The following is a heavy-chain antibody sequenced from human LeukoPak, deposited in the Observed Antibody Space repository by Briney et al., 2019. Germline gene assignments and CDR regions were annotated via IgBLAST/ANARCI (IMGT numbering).Heavy chain of an antibody. V-gene: IGHV1-2*02. Sequence: ASVKVSCKASGYTFTDYYMHWVRQAPGQGLEWMGWINPNSGDTNYAQKFQGRVTLTRDTSISTAYMEVSGLRSDDTAVYYCASRSASGSYYIWGQGTLVSVSS. CDR3: ASRSASGSYYI. CDR2: INPNSGDT. J-gene: IGHJ4*02. D-gene: IGHD3-10*01. CDR1: GYTFTDYY.